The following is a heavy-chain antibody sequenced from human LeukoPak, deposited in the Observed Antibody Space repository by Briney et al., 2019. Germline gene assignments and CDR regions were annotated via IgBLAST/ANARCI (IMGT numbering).Heavy chain of an antibody. CDR2: INAGNGDT. V-gene: IGHV1-3*01. J-gene: IGHJ4*02. D-gene: IGHD2-21*01. Sequence: ASVKVSCKASGYTFIKYVVHWVRQAPGQRPEWMGWINAGNGDTKYSQNFQDRVTITRDTSANTAYMEPSSLTSEDTALYYCARDDCGDTCYPGGYWGQGTLVTVSS. CDR3: ARDDCGDTCYPGGY. CDR1: GYTFIKYV.